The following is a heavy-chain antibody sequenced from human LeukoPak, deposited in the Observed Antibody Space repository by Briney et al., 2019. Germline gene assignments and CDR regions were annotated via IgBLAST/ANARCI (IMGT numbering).Heavy chain of an antibody. D-gene: IGHD6-13*01. V-gene: IGHV1-69*01. CDR3: ARDESIAAAGFDY. CDR2: IIPIFGTA. J-gene: IGHJ4*02. CDR1: GGTFSSYA. Sequence: GSSVKVSCKASGGTFSSYAISWVRQAPGQGLEWMGGIIPIFGTANYAQKFQGRVTITADESTSTAYMELSSLRSEDTALYYCARDESIAAAGFDYWGQGTLVTVSS.